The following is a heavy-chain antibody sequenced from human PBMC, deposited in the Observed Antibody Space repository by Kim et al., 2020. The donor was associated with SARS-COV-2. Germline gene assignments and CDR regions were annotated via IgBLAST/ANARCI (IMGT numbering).Heavy chain of an antibody. J-gene: IGHJ6*02. V-gene: IGHV3-23*01. CDR1: GFTFSSYA. CDR3: AKEGWGDKYYYYGMDV. D-gene: IGHD2-21*01. CDR2: ISGSGGST. Sequence: GGSLRLSCAASGFTFSSYAMSWVRQAPGKGLEWVSAISGSGGSTYYADSVKGRFTISRDNSKNTLYLQMNSLRAEDTAVYYCAKEGWGDKYYYYGMDVWGQGTTVTVSS.